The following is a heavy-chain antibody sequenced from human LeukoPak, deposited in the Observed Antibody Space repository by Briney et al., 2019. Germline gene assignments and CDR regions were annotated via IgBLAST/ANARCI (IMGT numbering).Heavy chain of an antibody. CDR1: GFTFSSYW. V-gene: IGHV3-7*01. Sequence: GGSLRLSCAASGFTFSSYWMSWVRQAPGKGLEWVANIKQDGSEKYYVDSVKGRFTISRDNAKNSLYLQMNSLRAEDTAVYYCARAPSRITFGGVIVHYFDYWGQGTLVTVSS. D-gene: IGHD3-16*02. J-gene: IGHJ4*02. CDR3: ARAPSRITFGGVIVHYFDY. CDR2: IKQDGSEK.